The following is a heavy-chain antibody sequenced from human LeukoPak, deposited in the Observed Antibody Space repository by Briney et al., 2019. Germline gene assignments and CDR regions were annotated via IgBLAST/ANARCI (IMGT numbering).Heavy chain of an antibody. CDR3: ASNIAVAGYFDY. CDR1: GGSISSSSYY. D-gene: IGHD6-19*01. CDR2: IYYSGST. V-gene: IGHV4-39*01. Sequence: PSETLSLTCTVSGGSISSSSYYWGWIRQPPGKGREWIGSIYYSGSTYYNPSLKSRVTISVDTSKNQFSLKLSSVTAADTAVYYCASNIAVAGYFDYWGQGDLVTVSS. J-gene: IGHJ4*03.